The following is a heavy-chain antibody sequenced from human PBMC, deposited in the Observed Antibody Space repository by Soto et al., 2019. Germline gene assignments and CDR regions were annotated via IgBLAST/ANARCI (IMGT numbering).Heavy chain of an antibody. J-gene: IGHJ2*01. CDR1: GFTFRNYY. V-gene: IGHV3-11*01. D-gene: IGHD3-16*01. CDR3: ARDKYTNYVNYFDL. Sequence: PGGSLRLSCAASGFTFRNYYMTWMRQTPGKGLEWISTITSSGGSTYYAASVKGRVTISRDNANNSLYLQMTGLRAEDTALYYCARDKYTNYVNYFDLWG. CDR2: ITSSGGST.